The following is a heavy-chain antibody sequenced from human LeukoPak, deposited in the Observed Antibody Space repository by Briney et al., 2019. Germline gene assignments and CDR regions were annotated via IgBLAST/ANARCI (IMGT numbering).Heavy chain of an antibody. CDR3: GREILEPGKTLTY. CDR1: GFTFRNYW. Sequence: GGTLRLSCAASGFTFRNYWMHWVRQVPGKGLVWVSRINDDGTFTTYADSVKGRFIISRDNAKNTLYLQMNSLRVEDTAVYYCGREILEPGKTLTYWGQGSLITVSS. CDR2: INDDGTFT. D-gene: IGHD1-14*01. V-gene: IGHV3-74*01. J-gene: IGHJ4*02.